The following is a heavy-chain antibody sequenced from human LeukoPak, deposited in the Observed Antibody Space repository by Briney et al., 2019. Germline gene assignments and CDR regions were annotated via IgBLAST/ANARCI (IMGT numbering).Heavy chain of an antibody. CDR1: GGSFSGYY. CDR2: IYYSGST. CDR3: ARGSNYGWFDP. Sequence: SETLSLTCAVYGGSFSGYYWSWIRQHPGKGLEWIGYIYYSGSTYYNPSLKSRVTISVDTSKNQFSLKLSSVTAADTAVYYCARGSNYGWFDPWGQGTLVTVSS. V-gene: IGHV4-31*11. D-gene: IGHD4/OR15-4a*01. J-gene: IGHJ5*02.